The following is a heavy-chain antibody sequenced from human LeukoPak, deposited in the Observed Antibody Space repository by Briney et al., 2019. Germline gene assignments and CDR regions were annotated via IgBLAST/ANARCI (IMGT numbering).Heavy chain of an antibody. CDR2: INPNSGDT. J-gene: IGHJ4*02. V-gene: IGHV1-2*02. D-gene: IGHD3-10*01. CDR3: AREMAGFTMVRGAFDY. Sequence: ASVKVSCKASGYTFTGYYMYWVRQAPGQGLEWMGWINPNSGDTNYAQKYQGRVTMTRDTSISTAYMELSRLRSDDTAVYYCAREMAGFTMVRGAFDYWGQGALVTVSS. CDR1: GYTFTGYY.